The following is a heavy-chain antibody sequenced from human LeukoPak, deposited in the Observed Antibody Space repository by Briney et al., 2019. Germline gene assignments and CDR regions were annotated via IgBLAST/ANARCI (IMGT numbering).Heavy chain of an antibody. J-gene: IGHJ4*02. CDR2: IKSKTDSETT. CDR1: GFTLSTAW. CDR3: TTHFTVYTPGFDY. Sequence: GGSLRLSCTASGFTLSTAWMSWVRQAPGNRLEWVGRIKSKTDSETTDYAAPVKGRFTISRDDSKNTLYLQMDSLETEDTAVYYCTTHFTVYTPGFDYWGQGTLVTVSS. D-gene: IGHD2-2*02. V-gene: IGHV3-15*01.